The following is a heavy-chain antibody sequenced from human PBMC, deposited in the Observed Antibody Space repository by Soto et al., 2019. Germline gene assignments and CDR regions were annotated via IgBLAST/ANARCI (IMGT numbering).Heavy chain of an antibody. Sequence: EVQLVESGGGLVQPGGSLRLSCAASGFTFSTYSMNWVRQAPGKGLEWVSYISSSSTTIYYADSVKGRFTISRNNAKNSLYLQMSSLRDEDTAVYYCARDLRGYYFDSWGQGTLVTVSS. V-gene: IGHV3-48*02. CDR2: ISSSSTTI. CDR3: ARDLRGYYFDS. D-gene: IGHD3-10*01. CDR1: GFTFSTYS. J-gene: IGHJ4*02.